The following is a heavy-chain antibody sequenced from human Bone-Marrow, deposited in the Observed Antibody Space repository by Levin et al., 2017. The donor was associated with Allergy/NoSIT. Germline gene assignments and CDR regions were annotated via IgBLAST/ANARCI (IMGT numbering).Heavy chain of an antibody. V-gene: IGHV3-66*01. D-gene: IGHD1/OR15-1a*01. CDR3: AREHQGRTEWRDYYYYMDV. Sequence: GESLKISCAASGLTVSGNYMNWVRQAPGKGLEWVSVMYRGGTTHYADSVKGRFTISRDNSKNTLFLQMNSLRAEDTAVYYCAREHQGRTEWRDYYYYMDVWGKGTTVTVSS. CDR1: GLTVSGNY. J-gene: IGHJ6*03. CDR2: MYRGGTT.